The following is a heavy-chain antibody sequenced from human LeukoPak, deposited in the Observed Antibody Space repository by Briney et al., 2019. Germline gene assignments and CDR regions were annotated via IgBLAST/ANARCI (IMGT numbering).Heavy chain of an antibody. D-gene: IGHD6-13*01. Sequence: GGSLRLSCAASGFTFSSYWMSWVRQAPGKGLEWVANIKQDGSEKYYVDSVKGRFTISRDNAKNSLYLQMNSLRAEDTAVYYCAREGDIAAAAGFDYWGQGTLVTVSS. CDR3: AREGDIAAAAGFDY. J-gene: IGHJ4*02. V-gene: IGHV3-7*01. CDR2: IKQDGSEK. CDR1: GFTFSSYW.